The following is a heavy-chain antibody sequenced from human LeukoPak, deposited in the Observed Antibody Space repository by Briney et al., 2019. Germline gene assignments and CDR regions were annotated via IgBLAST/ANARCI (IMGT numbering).Heavy chain of an antibody. Sequence: GGSLRLSCAASGFTLSSYAMSWVRQAPGRGLEWVSAISGSGGSTYYADSVKGRFTISRDNSKNTLYLQMHSLRAEDTAVYYCARVHLGGVVGPAAPREWAQGTLVSVSS. CDR1: GFTLSSYA. J-gene: IGHJ4*02. V-gene: IGHV3-23*01. CDR3: ARVHLGGVVGPAAPRE. CDR2: ISGSGGST. D-gene: IGHD2-2*01.